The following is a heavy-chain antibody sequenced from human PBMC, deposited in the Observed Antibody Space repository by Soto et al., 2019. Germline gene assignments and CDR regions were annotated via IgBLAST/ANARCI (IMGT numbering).Heavy chain of an antibody. CDR1: GFTFSSYS. CDR3: ARDLKHRSDMHIVVVTAGYGMDV. D-gene: IGHD2-21*02. Sequence: GESLKISCAASGFTFSSYSMNWVRQAPGKGLEWVSSISSSSYIYYADSVKGRFTISRDNAKNSLYLQMNSLRAEDTAVYYCARDLKHRSDMHIVVVTAGYGMDVWGQGTTVTVSS. J-gene: IGHJ6*02. V-gene: IGHV3-21*01. CDR2: ISSSSYI.